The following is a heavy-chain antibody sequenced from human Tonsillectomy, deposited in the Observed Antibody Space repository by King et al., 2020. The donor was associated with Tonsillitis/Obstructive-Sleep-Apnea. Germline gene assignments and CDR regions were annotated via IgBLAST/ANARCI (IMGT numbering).Heavy chain of an antibody. V-gene: IGHV1-69*09. Sequence: QLVQSGAEVKKTGSSVKVSCKASGGTFSSYAISWVRQAPGQGLEWMGRVIPTLGIGKYAQKFQGRVTISADKSTTTAYMEVSSLRSEDTAVYYCAREGTGRGSWGYIWFDSWGQGTLVTVSS. D-gene: IGHD3-10*01. J-gene: IGHJ5*01. CDR3: AREGTGRGSWGYIWFDS. CDR2: VIPTLGIG. CDR1: GGTFSSYA.